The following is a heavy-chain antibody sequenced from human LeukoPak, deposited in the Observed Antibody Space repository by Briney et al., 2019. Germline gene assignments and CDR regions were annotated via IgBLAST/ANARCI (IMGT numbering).Heavy chain of an antibody. Sequence: GGSLRLSCPASGFTFGDYYLSWIRQAPGQGLEWLSYIVISGATVFYADSVKGRFTISRDNGKDSLHLQMNSLRAEDTAVYYCARGTVVTPKGYQHHGMDVWGQGSTVTVSS. CDR1: GFTFGDYY. CDR3: ARGTVVTPKGYQHHGMDV. J-gene: IGHJ6*02. CDR2: IVISGATV. D-gene: IGHD4-23*01. V-gene: IGHV3-11*01.